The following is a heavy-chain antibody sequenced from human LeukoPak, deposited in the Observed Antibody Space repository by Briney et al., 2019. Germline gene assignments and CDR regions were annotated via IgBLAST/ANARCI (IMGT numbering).Heavy chain of an antibody. D-gene: IGHD6-19*01. CDR3: ATDSRVYSSGWSRALDY. V-gene: IGHV1-24*01. Sequence: GASVKVSCKVSGYTLTELSMHWVRQAPGKGLGWMGGFDPEDGETIYAQKFQGRVTMTEDTSTDTAYMELSSLRSEDTAVYYCATDSRVYSSGWSRALDYWGQGTLVTVSS. CDR2: FDPEDGET. CDR1: GYTLTELS. J-gene: IGHJ4*02.